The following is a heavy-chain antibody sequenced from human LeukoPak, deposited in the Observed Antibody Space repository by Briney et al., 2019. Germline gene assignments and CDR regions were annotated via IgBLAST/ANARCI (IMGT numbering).Heavy chain of an antibody. CDR1: GFTFNKHV. CDR2: ISVNGGSE. Sequence: GGSLRLSCAASGFTFNKHVMFWVRQPPGKGLEYVSAISVNGGSEYYANSVKGRFIVSRDNSKNTLYLQMDILETEDMAVYYCARGQAYYYDSSGLTFDYWGQGTLVIVSS. J-gene: IGHJ4*02. D-gene: IGHD3-22*01. V-gene: IGHV3-64*01. CDR3: ARGQAYYYDSSGLTFDY.